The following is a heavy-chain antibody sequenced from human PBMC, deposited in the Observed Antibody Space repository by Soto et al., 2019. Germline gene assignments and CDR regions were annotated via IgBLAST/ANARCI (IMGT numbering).Heavy chain of an antibody. V-gene: IGHV3-23*01. Sequence: GGSLRLSCAASGFTFNNYAMTWVRQAPGKGLEWVSAISGTGDTKYYADSVKGRFTVSRDDSKNTLYLQLNSLRAEDTAVYYCAKYYDSSGYYKVFDYWGQGTLVTVSS. CDR2: ISGTGDTK. CDR1: GFTFNNYA. CDR3: AKYYDSSGYYKVFDY. D-gene: IGHD3-22*01. J-gene: IGHJ4*02.